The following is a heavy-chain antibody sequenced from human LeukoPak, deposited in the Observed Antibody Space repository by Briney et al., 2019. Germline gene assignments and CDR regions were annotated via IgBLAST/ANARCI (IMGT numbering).Heavy chain of an antibody. CDR1: GFTFSSYG. CDR3: ARGSQDSAYYFDY. D-gene: IGHD3/OR15-3a*01. V-gene: IGHV3-33*01. J-gene: IGHJ4*02. CDR2: IWYDGSNK. Sequence: PGRSLRLSCAASGFTFSSYGMHWVRQAPGKGLEWVAVIWYDGSNKYYADSVKGRFTISRDNSKNTLYLQMNSLRAEDTAVNYCARGSQDSAYYFDYWGQGTLVTVSS.